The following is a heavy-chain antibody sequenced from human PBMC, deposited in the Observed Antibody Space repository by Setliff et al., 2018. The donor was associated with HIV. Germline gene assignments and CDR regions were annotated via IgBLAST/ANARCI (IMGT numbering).Heavy chain of an antibody. V-gene: IGHV3-7*01. Sequence: PGGSLRLSCAASGFTFSSYWVSWVRQAPGKGLEWVANINQNGREKYYVDSVKGRFTISRDNAKDSLYLQMNSLRGEDTAVYYCAGSRGYFVKADWGQGTLVTVSS. CDR1: GFTFSSYW. CDR3: AGSRGYFVKAD. CDR2: INQNGREK. D-gene: IGHD3-22*01. J-gene: IGHJ4*02.